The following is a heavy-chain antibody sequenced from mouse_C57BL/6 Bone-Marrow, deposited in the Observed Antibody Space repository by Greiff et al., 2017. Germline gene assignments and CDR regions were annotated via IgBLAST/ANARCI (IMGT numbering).Heavy chain of an antibody. D-gene: IGHD1-1*01. CDR3: ARSVDYYGSSPDWYFDV. Sequence: QVQLQQSGPELVKPGASVKISCKASGYAFSSSWMNWVKQRPGKGLEWIGRIYPGDGDTNYNGKFKGKATLSAAKSSSTAYMQLSSLTSDDSAVYFCARSVDYYGSSPDWYFDVWGTGTTVTVSS. J-gene: IGHJ1*03. CDR2: IYPGDGDT. V-gene: IGHV1-82*01. CDR1: GYAFSSSW.